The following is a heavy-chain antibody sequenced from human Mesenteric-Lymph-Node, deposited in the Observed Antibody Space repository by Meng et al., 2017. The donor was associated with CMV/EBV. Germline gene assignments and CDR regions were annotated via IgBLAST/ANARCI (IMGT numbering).Heavy chain of an antibody. J-gene: IGHJ6*02. D-gene: IGHD5-18*01. CDR3: VKDRGYRKYYYYYGMDG. CDR2: ISSSGSTI. Sequence: GESLKISCAASGFTFSDYYMSWIRQAPGKGLEWVSYISSSGSTIYYADSVKGRFTISRDNPKNSLYLQMNSLSVEDTALYYCVKDRGYRKYYYYYGMDGWGQGTAVTVSS. V-gene: IGHV3-11*01. CDR1: GFTFSDYY.